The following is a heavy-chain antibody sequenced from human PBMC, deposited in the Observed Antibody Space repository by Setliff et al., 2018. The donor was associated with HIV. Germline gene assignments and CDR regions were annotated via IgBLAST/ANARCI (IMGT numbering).Heavy chain of an antibody. CDR3: TTGLMTVFGVITDC. D-gene: IGHD3-3*01. Sequence: GGSLRLSCAASGFTFSNYAMSWVRQAPGEGLEWVSAITGGGGNQYYADSVKGRFTISRDDSKSTLYLQMNSLKSEDTALYYCTTGLMTVFGVITDCWGQGALVTVSS. CDR2: ITGGGGNQ. J-gene: IGHJ4*02. V-gene: IGHV3-23*01. CDR1: GFTFSNYA.